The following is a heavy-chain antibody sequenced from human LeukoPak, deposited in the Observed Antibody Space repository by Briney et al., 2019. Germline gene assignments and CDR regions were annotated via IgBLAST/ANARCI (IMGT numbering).Heavy chain of an antibody. J-gene: IGHJ4*02. Sequence: GGSLRLSCAASGFTFSSYWMTWVRQAPGKGLEWVATIKQDGNVTYYLDSVNGRFTISRDNAKNSLYLQMNSLRAEDTAVYFCARYRGGGDYDFWGQGTLVTVSS. CDR3: ARYRGGGDYDF. D-gene: IGHD4-17*01. V-gene: IGHV3-7*04. CDR1: GFTFSSYW. CDR2: IKQDGNVT.